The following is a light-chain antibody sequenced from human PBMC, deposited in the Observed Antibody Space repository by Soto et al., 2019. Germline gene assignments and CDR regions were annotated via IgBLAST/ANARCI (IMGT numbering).Light chain of an antibody. V-gene: IGKV1-5*01. CDR2: DVS. J-gene: IGKJ1*01. CDR3: QQYSSYST. Sequence: DIQMTQSPSSLSASVGDRVTITCRASQSISNWLAWYQQKPGQAPKLLIYDVSTLESGDPSRFSGGGFGTDFTLTISSLQPDDFATYYCQQYSSYSTFGQGTKVEMK. CDR1: QSISNW.